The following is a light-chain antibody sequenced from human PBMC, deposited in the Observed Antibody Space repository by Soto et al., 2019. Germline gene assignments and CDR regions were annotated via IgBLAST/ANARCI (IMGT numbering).Light chain of an antibody. V-gene: IGLV2-14*01. CDR2: EVS. J-gene: IGLJ1*01. CDR1: SSDVGGYDY. CDR3: SSYTSSSTDV. Sequence: QSVLTQPASVSGSPGQSITISCTGTSSDVGGYDYVSWYQHHPGKAPKLTIYEVSNRPSGVSKRFSGSKSGNTASLTISGLHAEDEAEYSCSSYTSSSTDVFGTGTKVAVL.